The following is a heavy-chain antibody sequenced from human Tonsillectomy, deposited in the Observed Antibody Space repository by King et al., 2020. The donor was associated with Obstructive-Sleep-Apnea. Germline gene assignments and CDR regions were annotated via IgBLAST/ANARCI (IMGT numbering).Heavy chain of an antibody. D-gene: IGHD1-20*01. J-gene: IGHJ3*01. CDR1: GFTFSDYA. V-gene: IGHV3-30-3*01. CDR2: ISYDGSNK. Sequence: VQLVESGGGVVQPGRSLRLSCAASGFTFSDYAIHWVRQAPGKGLEWVAIISYDGSNKYFADSVKGRFTISRDNSKNTLYLQMNSLRAEDTAVYYCASIPGMTGPTPRGAFDVWGQGTLVTVSS. CDR3: ASIPGMTGPTPRGAFDV.